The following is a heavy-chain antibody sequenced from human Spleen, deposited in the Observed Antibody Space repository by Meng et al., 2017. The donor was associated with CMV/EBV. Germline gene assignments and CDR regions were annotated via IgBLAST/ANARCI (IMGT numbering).Heavy chain of an antibody. Sequence: GSISNYYWSWIRQPPGKGLEWIGYIYYSGSTNYNPSLKSRVTISIHTSRTQFSLRLNSVTAADTAVYYCARAGGYYDFWSGYYTLDYWGQGTLVTVSS. D-gene: IGHD3-3*01. J-gene: IGHJ4*02. CDR3: ARAGGYYDFWSGYYTLDY. CDR1: GSISNYY. CDR2: IYYSGST. V-gene: IGHV4-59*01.